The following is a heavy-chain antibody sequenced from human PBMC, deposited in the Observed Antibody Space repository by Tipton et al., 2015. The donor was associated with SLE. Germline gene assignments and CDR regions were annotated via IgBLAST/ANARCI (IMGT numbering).Heavy chain of an antibody. J-gene: IGHJ4*02. D-gene: IGHD6-6*01. CDR2: IYNGGRRT. CDR1: GGSISSSSYY. V-gene: IGHV4-39*01. Sequence: TLSLTCTVSGGSISSSSYYWGWIRQPPGKGLEWIGSIYNGGRRTYYNPSLKSRVTISVDTSKNQFSLKLSSVTAADTAMYYCARPSTDSSSSYFDYWGQGTLVTVSS. CDR3: ARPSTDSSSSYFDY.